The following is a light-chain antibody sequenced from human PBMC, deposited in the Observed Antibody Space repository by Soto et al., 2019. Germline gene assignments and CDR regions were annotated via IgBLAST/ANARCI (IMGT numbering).Light chain of an antibody. J-gene: IGLJ2*01. CDR3: LLSYSGAHVV. CDR1: TGAVTSGHY. V-gene: IGLV7-46*01. CDR2: DTS. Sequence: QAVVTQEPSLTVSPGETVTLTCGSSTGAVTSGHYPYWFQQKPGQAPRTLIYDTSNKHSWTPARFSGSLLGGKAALTLSGAQPEDEAAYYCLLSYSGAHVVFGGGTKVTVL.